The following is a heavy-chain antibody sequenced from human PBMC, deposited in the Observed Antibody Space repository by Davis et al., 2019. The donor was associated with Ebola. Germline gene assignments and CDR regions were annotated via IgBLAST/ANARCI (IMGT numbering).Heavy chain of an antibody. CDR2: TSTYNGNT. Sequence: ASVKVSCKASGYTFTSYDINWVRQATGQGPEWMGWTSTYNGNTKYVEKLQGRVTMTTDTSTSTAYMELRSLRSDDTAVYYCARETPVYRYGLDVWGQGTTVTVS. D-gene: IGHD2-2*02. CDR3: ARETPVYRYGLDV. V-gene: IGHV1-18*01. J-gene: IGHJ6*02. CDR1: GYTFTSYD.